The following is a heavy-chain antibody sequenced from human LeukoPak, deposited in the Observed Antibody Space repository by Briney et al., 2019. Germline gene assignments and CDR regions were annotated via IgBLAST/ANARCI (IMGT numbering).Heavy chain of an antibody. CDR3: ASKGGFDD. J-gene: IGHJ4*02. CDR2: ISSSGSAI. Sequence: PGGSLRLSCAASGFSFSSYEMNWVRQAPGKGLEWVSYISSSGSAIFYADSVKGRFTISRDNAKNSLFLQMNSLRAEDTAFYYCASKGGFDDWGRGTLVTVSS. CDR1: GFSFSSYE. D-gene: IGHD2-15*01. V-gene: IGHV3-48*03.